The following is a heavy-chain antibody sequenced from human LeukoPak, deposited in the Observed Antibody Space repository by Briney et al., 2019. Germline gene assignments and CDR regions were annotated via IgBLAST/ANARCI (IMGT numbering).Heavy chain of an antibody. Sequence: SETLSLTCTVSGGSISSYYWSWIRQPPGKGLEWIGYIYYSGSTNYNPSLKSRVTISVDTSKNQFSLKLSSVTAADTAVYYCARLKGVIWDPDYYYYGVDVWGQGTTVTVSS. D-gene: IGHD1-26*01. J-gene: IGHJ6*02. CDR1: GGSISSYY. CDR3: ARLKGVIWDPDYYYYGVDV. CDR2: IYYSGST. V-gene: IGHV4-59*08.